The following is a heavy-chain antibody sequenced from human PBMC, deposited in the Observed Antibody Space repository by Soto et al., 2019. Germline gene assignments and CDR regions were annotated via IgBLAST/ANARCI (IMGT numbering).Heavy chain of an antibody. CDR1: GFTFXXXX. J-gene: IGHJ6*02. Sequence: QVQLVESGGGVVQPGRSLRLSCAASGFTFXXXXXXXXXXXXXXGLEWVEFIVYDASNKYYEESVKGRFTISRDNXXXAXXLXXXXXXXXXXXXXXCAKXXWGXSSSSSYGMDVWGQGTTVTVSS. CDR2: IVYDASNK. V-gene: IGHV3-30*03. D-gene: IGHD6-6*01. CDR3: AKXXWGXSSSSSYGMDV.